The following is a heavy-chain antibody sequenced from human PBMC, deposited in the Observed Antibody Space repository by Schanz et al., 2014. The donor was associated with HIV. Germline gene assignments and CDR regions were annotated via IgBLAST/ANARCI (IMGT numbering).Heavy chain of an antibody. CDR3: AKDGSWEAFDACDI. CDR1: GLTFSSSG. D-gene: IGHD1-26*01. J-gene: IGHJ3*02. Sequence: QVQLVESGGGVVQPGRSLRLSCAASGLTFSSSGMHWVRQAPGKGLQWVAVISYDGSNRYYTDSVKCRFTISRDNSKNTLYLQMNSLRAEDTAVYYCAKDGSWEAFDACDIWGQGTMVTVSS. CDR2: ISYDGSNR. V-gene: IGHV3-30*18.